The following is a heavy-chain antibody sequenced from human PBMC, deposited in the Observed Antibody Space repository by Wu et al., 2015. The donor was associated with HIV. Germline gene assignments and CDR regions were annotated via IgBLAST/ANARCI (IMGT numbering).Heavy chain of an antibody. V-gene: IGHV1-18*01. Sequence: QVQLVQSGAEVKKPGASVKVSCKASGYTFTSYAITWVRQAPGQGLEWMGWISAYNGDTNYAQNLQGRVTMTTDTSTSTVYMELSSLRSEDTAVYYCARASITGFWSGYSGGFDYWGQGTLVTVSS. D-gene: IGHD3-3*01. J-gene: IGHJ4*02. CDR1: GYTFTSYA. CDR2: ISAYNGDT. CDR3: ARASITGFWSGYSGGFDY.